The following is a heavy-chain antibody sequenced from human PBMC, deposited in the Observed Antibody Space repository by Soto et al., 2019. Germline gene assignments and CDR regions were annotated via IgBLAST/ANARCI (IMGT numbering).Heavy chain of an antibody. Sequence: SVKVSCKASGGTFSSYAISWVRQAPGQGLEWMGGIIPIFGTANYAQKFQGRVTITADESTSTAYMELSSLRSEDTAEYYCARDVGSGYPLGYFDYWGQGTLVTVSS. J-gene: IGHJ4*02. CDR2: IIPIFGTA. V-gene: IGHV1-69*13. CDR1: GGTFSSYA. D-gene: IGHD3-22*01. CDR3: ARDVGSGYPLGYFDY.